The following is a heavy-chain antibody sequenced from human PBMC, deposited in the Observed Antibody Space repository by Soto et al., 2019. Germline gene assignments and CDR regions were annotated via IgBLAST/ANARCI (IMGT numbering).Heavy chain of an antibody. D-gene: IGHD3-9*01. CDR2: INADGSST. CDR3: ARDLLDILTGYSYDAFDI. Sequence: GGSLRLSCAASGFTFSNYWMHWVRQAPGKGLVWVSRINADGSSTSYVDSVKGRFTISRDNAKNSLYLQMNSLRAEDTAVYYCARDLLDILTGYSYDAFDIWGQGTMVTVSS. V-gene: IGHV3-74*01. CDR1: GFTFSNYW. J-gene: IGHJ3*02.